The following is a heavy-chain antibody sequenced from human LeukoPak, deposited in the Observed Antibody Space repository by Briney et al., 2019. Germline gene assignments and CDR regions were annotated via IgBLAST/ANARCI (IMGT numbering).Heavy chain of an antibody. V-gene: IGHV3-33*01. J-gene: IGHJ4*02. D-gene: IGHD6-19*01. Sequence: AGGSLRLSCAASGFTFSSYGMHWVRQAPGKGLEWVAVIWYDGSNKYYADSVKGRFTISRDNSKNTLYLQMNSLRAEDTAVYYYATESRGWFDYWGQGTLVTVSS. CDR2: IWYDGSNK. CDR3: ATESRGWFDY. CDR1: GFTFSSYG.